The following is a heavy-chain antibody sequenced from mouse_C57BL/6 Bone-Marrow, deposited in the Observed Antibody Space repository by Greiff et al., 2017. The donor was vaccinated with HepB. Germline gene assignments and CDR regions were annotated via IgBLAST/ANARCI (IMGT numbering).Heavy chain of an antibody. CDR1: GFSLTSYG. CDR3: ARGIYYGNYDWYFDV. CDR2: IWSGGST. V-gene: IGHV2-2*01. D-gene: IGHD2-1*01. Sequence: VKLMESGPGLVQPSQSLSITCTVSGFSLTSYGVHWVRQSPGKGLEWLGVIWSGGSTDYNAAFISRLSISKDNSKSQVFFKMNSLQADDTAIYYCARGIYYGNYDWYFDVWGTGTTVTVSS. J-gene: IGHJ1*03.